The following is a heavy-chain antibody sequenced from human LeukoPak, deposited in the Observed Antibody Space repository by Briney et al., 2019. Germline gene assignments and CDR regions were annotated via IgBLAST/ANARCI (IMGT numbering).Heavy chain of an antibody. V-gene: IGHV1-69*13. J-gene: IGHJ4*02. Sequence: SVKVSRKASGGTFSSYAISWVRQAPGQGLEWMGGIIPIFGTANYAQKFQGRVTITADESTSTAYMELSSLRSEDTAVYYCARMAVAGLHLGYWGQGTLVTVSS. CDR3: ARMAVAGLHLGY. CDR1: GGTFSSYA. CDR2: IIPIFGTA. D-gene: IGHD6-19*01.